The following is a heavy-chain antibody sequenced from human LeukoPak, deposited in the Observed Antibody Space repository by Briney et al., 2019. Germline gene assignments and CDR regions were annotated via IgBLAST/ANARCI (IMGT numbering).Heavy chain of an antibody. V-gene: IGHV3-53*01. CDR2: IYSGGST. J-gene: IGHJ4*02. CDR1: GFTVSSNY. Sequence: GGSLRVSCAASGFTVSSNYMSWVRQAPGKGLEWVSVIYSGGSTYYADSVKSRLTISRDNSKNTLYLQMNSLRAEDTAVYYCARGAVGATRSFDYWGQGTLVTVSS. CDR3: ARGAVGATRSFDY. D-gene: IGHD1-26*01.